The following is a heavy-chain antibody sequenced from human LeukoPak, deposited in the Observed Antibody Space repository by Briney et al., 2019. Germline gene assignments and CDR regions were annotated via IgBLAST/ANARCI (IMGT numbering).Heavy chain of an antibody. D-gene: IGHD3-3*01. Sequence: SETLSLTCAVYGGSFSGYYWSWIRQPPGKGLEWIGEINHSGSTNYNPSLKSQVTISVDTSKNQFSLKLSSVTAADTAVYYCARTWSGYSRHRNKKGYFDYWGQGTLVTVSS. CDR1: GGSFSGYY. CDR2: INHSGST. J-gene: IGHJ4*02. CDR3: ARTWSGYSRHRNKKGYFDY. V-gene: IGHV4-34*01.